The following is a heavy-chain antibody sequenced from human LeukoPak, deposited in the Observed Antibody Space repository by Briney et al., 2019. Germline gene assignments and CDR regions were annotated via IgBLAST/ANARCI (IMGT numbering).Heavy chain of an antibody. CDR2: IYYSGST. V-gene: IGHV4-59*04. CDR1: GASISSYY. J-gene: IGHJ4*02. D-gene: IGHD1-26*01. CDR3: ARLATPPFYSGSYAEDY. Sequence: SETLSLTCTVSGASISSYYWTWIRQPPGKGLEWLGYIYYSGSTYYNPSLKSRVTISVDTSKNQFSLKLSSVTAADTAVYYCARLATPPFYSGSYAEDYWGQGTLVTVSS.